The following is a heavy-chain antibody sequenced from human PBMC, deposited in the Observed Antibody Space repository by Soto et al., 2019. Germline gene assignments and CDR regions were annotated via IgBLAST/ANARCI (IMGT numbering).Heavy chain of an antibody. D-gene: IGHD6-19*01. CDR2: AYHNGLT. J-gene: IGHJ4*02. Sequence: ETLSLTCAVSVDSVTSNVWWSCVRQPPGKGLEWIGEAYHNGLTDYNPSLKSRVTMSVDTSKNEFSLKLTSLTAADTAIYYCARDAAVPGESDRFDYWGQGTLVTVSS. V-gene: IGHV4-4*02. CDR3: ARDAAVPGESDRFDY. CDR1: VDSVTSNVW.